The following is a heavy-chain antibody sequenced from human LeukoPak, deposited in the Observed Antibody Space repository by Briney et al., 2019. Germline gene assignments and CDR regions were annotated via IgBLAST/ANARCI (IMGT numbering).Heavy chain of an antibody. Sequence: ASVKVSCKASGYTFTSYDINWVRQATGQGPEWMGWMNPNSGNTGYAQKFQGRVTMTRNTSISTAYMELSSLRSEDTAVYYCARGSIYSSGTLRWGQGTLVTVSS. V-gene: IGHV1-8*01. D-gene: IGHD6-19*01. CDR3: ARGSIYSSGTLR. CDR1: GYTFTSYD. J-gene: IGHJ4*02. CDR2: MNPNSGNT.